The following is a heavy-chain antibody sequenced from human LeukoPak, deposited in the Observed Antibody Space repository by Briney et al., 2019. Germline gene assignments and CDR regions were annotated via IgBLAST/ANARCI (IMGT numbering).Heavy chain of an antibody. D-gene: IGHD3-3*01. CDR2: IIPIFGTA. J-gene: IGHJ4*02. V-gene: IGHV1-69*05. CDR3: ARGYYDFWSGYPTLSHFDY. CDR1: GYTFTSYY. Sequence: SVKVSCKASGYTFTSYYMDWVRQAPGQGLEWMGGIIPIFGTANYAQKFQGRVTITTDESTSTAYMELSSLRSEDTAVYYCARGYYDFWSGYPTLSHFDYWGQGTLVTVSS.